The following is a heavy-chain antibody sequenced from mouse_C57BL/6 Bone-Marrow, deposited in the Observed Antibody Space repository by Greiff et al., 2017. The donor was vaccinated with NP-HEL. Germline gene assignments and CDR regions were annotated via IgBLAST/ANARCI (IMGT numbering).Heavy chain of an antibody. V-gene: IGHV1-69*01. Sequence: QVQLQQSGAELVMPGASVKLSCKASGYTFTSYWMHWVKQRPGQGLEWIGEIDPSDSYTNYNQKFKGKSTLTVDKSSSTAYKQLSSLTSEDSAVYYCARMGWLLSSWFAYWGQGTLVTVSA. J-gene: IGHJ3*01. CDR1: GYTFTSYW. CDR3: ARMGWLLSSWFAY. D-gene: IGHD2-3*01. CDR2: IDPSDSYT.